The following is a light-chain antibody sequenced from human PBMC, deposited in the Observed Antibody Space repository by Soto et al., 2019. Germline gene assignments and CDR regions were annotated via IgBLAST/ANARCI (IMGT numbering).Light chain of an antibody. J-gene: IGLJ1*01. CDR1: NSDVGGYNY. Sequence: QSALTQPRSVSGSPGQSVTISCTGTNSDVGGYNYVSWYQQHPGKAPKLMIYDVSKRPSGVPDRFSGSKSGNTASLTISGLQAEDEADYYCCSYAGSYYVFGTGTNSPS. CDR3: CSYAGSYYV. CDR2: DVS. V-gene: IGLV2-11*01.